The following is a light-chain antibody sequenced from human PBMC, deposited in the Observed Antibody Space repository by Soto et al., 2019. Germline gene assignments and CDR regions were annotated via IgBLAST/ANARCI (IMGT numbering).Light chain of an antibody. Sequence: DIQMTQSPFSLSASVGDRVTITCRASQSVGSYLHWYQQKPGRAPNLLIYDVSTLERVVPSRFRGSGSGTDFTTTISSLQHEDSANYYCQQNYYNPTFGQGTKVDIK. CDR3: QQNYYNPT. V-gene: IGKV1-39*01. CDR1: QSVGSY. CDR2: DVS. J-gene: IGKJ1*01.